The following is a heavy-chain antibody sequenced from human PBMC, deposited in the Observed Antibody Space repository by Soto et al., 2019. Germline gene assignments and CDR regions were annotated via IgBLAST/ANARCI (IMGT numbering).Heavy chain of an antibody. CDR1: GFTFSSYA. D-gene: IGHD2-2*02. V-gene: IGHV3-23*01. CDR3: AKDLGRGYCSSTSCYSRS. J-gene: IGHJ4*02. CDR2: ISGSGGST. Sequence: GGSLRLSCAASGFTFSSYAMCWVRQAPGKGLEWVSAISGSGGSTYYADSVKGRFTISRDNSKNTLYLQMNSLRAEDTAVYYCAKDLGRGYCSSTSCYSRSWGQGTLVTVSS.